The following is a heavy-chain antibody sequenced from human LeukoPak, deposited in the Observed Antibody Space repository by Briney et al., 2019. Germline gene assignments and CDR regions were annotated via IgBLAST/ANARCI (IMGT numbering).Heavy chain of an antibody. CDR1: GYTFTSYG. CDR3: ARDWRGVAVTNHLYYFDY. V-gene: IGHV1-18*01. D-gene: IGHD2-15*01. Sequence: ASVKVSCKASGYTFTSYGISWVRQAPGQGLEWMGWISAYNGNTNYAQKLQGRVTMTTDTSTSTAYMELRSLRSDDTAVYYCARDWRGVAVTNHLYYFDYWGQGTLVTVSS. J-gene: IGHJ4*02. CDR2: ISAYNGNT.